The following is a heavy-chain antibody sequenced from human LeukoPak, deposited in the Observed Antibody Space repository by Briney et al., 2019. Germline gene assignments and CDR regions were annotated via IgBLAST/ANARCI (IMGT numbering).Heavy chain of an antibody. CDR3: ARAKKEVGEAYYCYYYMDV. J-gene: IGHJ6*03. CDR2: MNPNSGNT. V-gene: IGHV1-8*01. Sequence: GASVKVSCKASGYTFTSYDINWVRQATGQGLEWMGWMNPNSGNTGYAQKFQGRVTMTRNTTISTAYMEVSSLRSEDTAVYYCARAKKEVGEAYYCYYYMDVWGKGTTVTVSS. CDR1: GYTFTSYD. D-gene: IGHD2-15*01.